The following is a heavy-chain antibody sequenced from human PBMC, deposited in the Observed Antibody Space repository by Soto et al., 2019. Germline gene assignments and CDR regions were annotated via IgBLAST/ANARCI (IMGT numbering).Heavy chain of an antibody. CDR2: TIPMFATA. Sequence: QVQLVQSGAEVKKPGSSVKVSCKASGGSFSNYIFSWVRQAPGQGLEWMGGTIPMFATAQYAQKLQGRVTITADASTSTVYMDLTSLRSDDTAVYYCARGLFGQQWLVGFDTWGQGTLVTVSS. CDR3: ARGLFGQQWLVGFDT. J-gene: IGHJ4*02. CDR1: GGSFSNYI. D-gene: IGHD6-19*01. V-gene: IGHV1-69*01.